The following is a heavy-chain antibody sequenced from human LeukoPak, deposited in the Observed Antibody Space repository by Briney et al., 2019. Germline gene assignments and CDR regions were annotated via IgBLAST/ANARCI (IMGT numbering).Heavy chain of an antibody. Sequence: SQTLSLTCTVSGGSISSGGYYWSWIRQHPGKGLEWIGYIYYSGGTYYNPSLKSRVTISVDTSKNQFSLKLSSVTAADTAVYYCARGGYYGGWFDPWGQGTLVTVSS. CDR2: IYYSGGT. V-gene: IGHV4-31*03. CDR3: ARGGYYGGWFDP. J-gene: IGHJ5*02. CDR1: GGSISSGGYY. D-gene: IGHD4-23*01.